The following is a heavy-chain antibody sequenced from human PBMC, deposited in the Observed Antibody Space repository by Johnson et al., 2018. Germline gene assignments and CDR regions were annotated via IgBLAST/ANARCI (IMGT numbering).Heavy chain of an antibody. CDR3: AKDPGVYVAGTTFWYFDL. CDR1: GFTFKNYG. J-gene: IGHJ2*01. CDR2: IWYDGINK. V-gene: IGHV3-33*06. Sequence: QVQLVQSGGGVVQPGRAXRLSCAASGFTFKNYGMHWVRQTPGKGLEWVALIWYDGINKFYADSVQGRFTIASDNSKNTLYLPMNSLGAEDTAVYYCAKDPGVYVAGTTFWYFDLWGRGTLVTVSS. D-gene: IGHD6-19*01.